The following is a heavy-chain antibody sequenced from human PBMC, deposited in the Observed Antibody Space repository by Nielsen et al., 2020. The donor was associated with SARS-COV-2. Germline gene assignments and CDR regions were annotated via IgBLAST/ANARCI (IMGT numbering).Heavy chain of an antibody. CDR3: AKAPNPLAAAGYYYFDY. CDR1: GFTFDDYA. D-gene: IGHD6-13*01. CDR2: ISWNSGSM. V-gene: IGHV3-9*01. J-gene: IGHJ4*02. Sequence: SLKISCAASGFTFDDYAMHWVRQAPGKGLEWVSGISWNSGSMGYADSVKGRFTISRDNAKNSLYLQMNSPRAEDTALYYCAKAPNPLAAAGYYYFDYWGQGTLVTVSS.